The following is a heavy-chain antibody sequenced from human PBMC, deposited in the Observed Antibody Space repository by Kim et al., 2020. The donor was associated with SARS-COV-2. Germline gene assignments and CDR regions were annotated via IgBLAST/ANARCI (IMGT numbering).Heavy chain of an antibody. V-gene: IGHV1-58*02. D-gene: IGHD6-6*01. CDR2: IVVGSGNT. Sequence: SVKVSCKASGFTFTSSAMQWVRQARGQRLEWIGWIVVGSGNTNYAQKFQERVTITRDMSTSTAYMELSSLRSEDTAVYYCAAVSPAGSSSQYYYYYYGMDVRGQGTTVTVSS. CDR1: GFTFTSSA. J-gene: IGHJ6*02. CDR3: AAVSPAGSSSQYYYYYYGMDV.